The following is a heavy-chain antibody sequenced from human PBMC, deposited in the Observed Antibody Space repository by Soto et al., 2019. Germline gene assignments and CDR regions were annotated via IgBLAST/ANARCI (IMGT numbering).Heavy chain of an antibody. CDR2: IRGSGGGT. J-gene: IGHJ6*03. CDR1: GFTFSDYA. CDR3: AKALGYCSGTSCYGSNYYMDV. D-gene: IGHD2-2*01. Sequence: EVQLLESGGGLVQPGGSLRLSCTASGFTFSDYAMSWVRQAPGKGLEWVSGIRGSGGGTYYAGSVKGRFTISRYNSKNTLYLQLNRLRAEDTAVYYCAKALGYCSGTSCYGSNYYMDVWGKGTTVTVSS. V-gene: IGHV3-23*01.